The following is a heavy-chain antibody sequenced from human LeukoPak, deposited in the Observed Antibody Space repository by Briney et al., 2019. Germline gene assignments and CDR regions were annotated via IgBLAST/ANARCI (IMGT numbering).Heavy chain of an antibody. CDR3: ARGGHLYSSSPAAYFDY. V-gene: IGHV3-30-3*01. CDR1: GFTFSSYA. D-gene: IGHD6-13*01. J-gene: IGHJ4*02. Sequence: GGSLRLSCAASGFTFSSYAMHWVRQAPGKGLEWVAVISYDGSNKYYADSVKGRFTISRDNSKNTLYLQMNSLRAEDTAVYYCARGGHLYSSSPAAYFDYWGQGTLVTVSS. CDR2: ISYDGSNK.